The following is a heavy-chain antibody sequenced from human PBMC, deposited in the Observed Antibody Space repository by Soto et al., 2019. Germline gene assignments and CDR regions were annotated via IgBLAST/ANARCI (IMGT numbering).Heavy chain of an antibody. V-gene: IGHV4-61*01. CDR3: TRGPPRVQWFDP. J-gene: IGHJ5*02. CDR1: GGAFSSGTYY. Sequence: SESLSLTCTVSGGAFSSGTYYWSWILQPPGKGLEWIGHIYFTGSTNYNPSLKSRVTMSLDTSRNQFSLKLSSVTAADTAVYYCTRGPPRVQWFDPWGLGTLVTVSS. CDR2: IYFTGST.